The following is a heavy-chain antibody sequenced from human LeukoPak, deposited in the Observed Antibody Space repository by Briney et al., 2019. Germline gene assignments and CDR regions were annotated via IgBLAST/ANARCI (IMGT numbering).Heavy chain of an antibody. V-gene: IGHV4-34*01. Sequence: PSETLSLTCAVYGGSFSGYYWSWIRQPPGKGLEWIQEINHSGTINCNPSPSLKSRLTISVNTSKNQFSLKLSSVTAADTAVYYCARRREHYYDSSGYDIDAFDIWGQGAMVTVSS. J-gene: IGHJ3*02. D-gene: IGHD3-22*01. CDR2: INHSGTI. CDR1: GGSFSGYY. CDR3: ARRREHYYDSSGYDIDAFDI.